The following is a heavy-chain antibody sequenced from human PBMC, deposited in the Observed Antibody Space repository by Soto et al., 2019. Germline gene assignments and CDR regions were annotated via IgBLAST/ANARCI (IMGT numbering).Heavy chain of an antibody. V-gene: IGHV1-69*13. CDR1: GYTFTGYY. CDR2: IIPIFGTA. Sequence: SVKVSCKASGYTFTGYYMHWVRQAPGQGLEWMGGIIPIFGTANYAQKFQGRVTITADESTSTAYMELSSLRSEDTAVYYCARDLTTSIAEGVWFDPWGQGTLVTVSS. J-gene: IGHJ5*02. D-gene: IGHD3-10*01. CDR3: ARDLTTSIAEGVWFDP.